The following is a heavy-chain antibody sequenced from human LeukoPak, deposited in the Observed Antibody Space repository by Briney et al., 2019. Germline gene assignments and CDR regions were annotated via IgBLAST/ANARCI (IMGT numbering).Heavy chain of an antibody. Sequence: PSETLSLTCTVSGGSISSSSYYWGWIRQPPGKGLEWIGSIYYSGSTYYNPSLESRVTISVDTSKNQFSLKLSSVTAADTAVYYCARAYGDDYWGQGTLVTVSS. CDR3: ARAYGDDY. V-gene: IGHV4-39*01. J-gene: IGHJ4*02. D-gene: IGHD4-17*01. CDR1: GGSISSSSYY. CDR2: IYYSGST.